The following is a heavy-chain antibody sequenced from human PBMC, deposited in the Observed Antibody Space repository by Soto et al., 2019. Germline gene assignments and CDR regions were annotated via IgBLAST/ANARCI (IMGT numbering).Heavy chain of an antibody. CDR3: ARDWQYYYDSSGYYWD. J-gene: IGHJ4*02. V-gene: IGHV3-30-3*01. CDR1: GFTFSSYA. CDR2: ISYDGSNK. Sequence: GGSLRLSCAASGFTFSSYAMHWVRQAPGKGLEWVAVISYDGSNKYYADSVKGRFTISRDNSKNTLYLQMNSLRAEDTAVYYCARDWQYYYDSSGYYWDWGQGTLVTVSS. D-gene: IGHD3-22*01.